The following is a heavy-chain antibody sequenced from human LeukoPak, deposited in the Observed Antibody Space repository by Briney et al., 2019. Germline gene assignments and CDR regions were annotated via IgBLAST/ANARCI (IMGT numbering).Heavy chain of an antibody. CDR2: ISSSSSYI. CDR1: GFTFSSYS. Sequence: GGSLRLSCAASGFTFSSYSMNWVRQAPGKGLEWVSSISSSSSYIYYADSVKGRFTISRDNAKNSLYLQMNSLRAEDTAVYYCAKSTVTIQLPWMLDSYFDYWGQGTLVTVSS. D-gene: IGHD4-17*01. CDR3: AKSTVTIQLPWMLDSYFDY. V-gene: IGHV3-21*04. J-gene: IGHJ4*02.